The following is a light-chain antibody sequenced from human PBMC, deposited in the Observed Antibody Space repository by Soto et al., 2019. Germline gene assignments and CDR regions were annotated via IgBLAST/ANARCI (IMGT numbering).Light chain of an antibody. CDR1: QIVDTS. V-gene: IGKV1-39*01. CDR2: AAS. CDR3: QQINSLPPT. J-gene: IGKJ2*01. Sequence: DIQMTQSPSSLSASVLDIVTISFRASQIVDTSLTWYQQKPGKAPQLLIYAASSLQSGVPSRLSGSGSATHFTLTIHNLQPEDFATYYCQQINSLPPTFGQGTKVDIK.